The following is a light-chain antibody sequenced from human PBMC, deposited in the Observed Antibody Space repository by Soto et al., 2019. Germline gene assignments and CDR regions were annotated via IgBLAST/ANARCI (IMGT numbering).Light chain of an antibody. CDR3: QLRGTWPPYI. Sequence: EIVLTQSPATLSLSPGERATLSCRASESVNNYLAWYQQKPGQAPRLLIYETSNRATGIPARFGGSGSGIDFTLTISSLEPEDFAVYYCQLRGTWPPYIFGQGTRLEIK. V-gene: IGKV3-11*01. J-gene: IGKJ2*01. CDR1: ESVNNY. CDR2: ETS.